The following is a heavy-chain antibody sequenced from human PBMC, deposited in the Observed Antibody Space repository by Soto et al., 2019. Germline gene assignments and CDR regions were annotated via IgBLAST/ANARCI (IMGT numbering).Heavy chain of an antibody. CDR1: GGSISSGDYY. CDR2: IYYSGST. Sequence: SETLSLTCTVSGGSISSGDYYWSWIRQPPGKGLEWIGYIYYSGSTYYNPSLKSRVTISVDTSKNQFSLKLSSVTAADTAVYYCARDTSVAGTFDYWGQGTLVTVSS. J-gene: IGHJ4*02. CDR3: ARDTSVAGTFDY. D-gene: IGHD6-19*01. V-gene: IGHV4-30-4*01.